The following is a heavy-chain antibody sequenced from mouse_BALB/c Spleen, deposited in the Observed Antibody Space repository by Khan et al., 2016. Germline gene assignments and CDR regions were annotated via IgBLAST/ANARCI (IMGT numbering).Heavy chain of an antibody. CDR2: INPTSGYT. CDR1: DYTFPSYT. CDR3: AREGLRAWFVY. Sequence: QVQLQQPGAELARPGASVRMSCKASDYTFPSYTLYWVKQRPGQGLEWIGYINPTSGYTSYNQQFKDKATLTADKSSSTVYMQLSSLTSEDSAVYYCAREGLRAWFVYWGQGTLVTVSA. V-gene: IGHV1-4*01. J-gene: IGHJ3*01. D-gene: IGHD2-4*01.